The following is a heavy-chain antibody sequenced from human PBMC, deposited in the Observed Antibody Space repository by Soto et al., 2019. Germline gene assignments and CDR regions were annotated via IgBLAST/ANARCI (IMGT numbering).Heavy chain of an antibody. V-gene: IGHV1-69*02. D-gene: IGHD4-17*01. CDR3: ASSYGDYSVGY. Sequence: QVQLVQSGAEVKKPGSSVKVSCKASGGTFSSYTISWVRQAPGQGLEWMGRIITILGIANYAQKFQGRVTITAEKSTSTAYMELSSLRSEDTAVYYCASSYGDYSVGYGGQGTLVTVSS. CDR1: GGTFSSYT. CDR2: IITILGIA. J-gene: IGHJ4*02.